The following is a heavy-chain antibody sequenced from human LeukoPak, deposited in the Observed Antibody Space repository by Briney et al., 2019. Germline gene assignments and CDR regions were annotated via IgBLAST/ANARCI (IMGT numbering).Heavy chain of an antibody. CDR2: IYYSGST. Sequence: SETLSLTCTVSGGSISSSSYYWGWIRQPPGKGLEWIGSIYYSGSTYYNPSLKSRVTISVDTSKNQFSLKLSSVTAADTAVYYCARDVRYGSYSLFDYWGQGTLVTVSS. J-gene: IGHJ4*02. CDR3: ARDVRYGSYSLFDY. D-gene: IGHD1-26*01. V-gene: IGHV4-39*07. CDR1: GGSISSSSYY.